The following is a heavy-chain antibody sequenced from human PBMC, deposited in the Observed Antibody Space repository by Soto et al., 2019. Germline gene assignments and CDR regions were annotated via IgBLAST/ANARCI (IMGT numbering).Heavy chain of an antibody. D-gene: IGHD3-22*01. Sequence: HVSWSASSVAVSNCARRLVRQDAGQGLGWMGGIIPIFGTANYAQKFQGRVTITADKSTSTAYMELSSLRSEDTAVYYCARRLTYYYDSSGYPDAFDIWGQGKMV. CDR3: ARRLTYYYDSSGYPDAFDI. J-gene: IGHJ3*02. CDR2: IIPIFGTA. V-gene: IGHV1-69*06. CDR1: SVAVSNCA.